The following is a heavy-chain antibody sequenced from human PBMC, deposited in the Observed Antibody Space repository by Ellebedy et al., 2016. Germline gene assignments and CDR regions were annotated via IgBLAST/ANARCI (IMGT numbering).Heavy chain of an antibody. CDR2: ISADGATT. Sequence: GGSLRLSXVASGLSFGNFFMSWVRQAPGGGLEWVSTISADGATTFYADSVKGRFTISRDNSRYMLFLQMDSLRAADTAVYYCYYGHYSGSWGQGTLVKVSS. CDR3: YYGHYSGS. V-gene: IGHV3-23*01. D-gene: IGHD4-17*01. CDR1: GLSFGNFF. J-gene: IGHJ4*02.